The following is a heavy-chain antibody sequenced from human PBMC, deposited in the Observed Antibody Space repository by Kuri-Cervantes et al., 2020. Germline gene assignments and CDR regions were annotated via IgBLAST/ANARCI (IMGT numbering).Heavy chain of an antibody. CDR2: ISYDGSNK. J-gene: IGHJ4*02. V-gene: IGHV3-30*03. CDR1: GFTFSSYG. D-gene: IGHD6-13*01. CDR3: ARAGGIAALSGYFDY. Sequence: GGSLRLSCAASGFTFSSYGMHWVRQAPGKGLEWVAVISYDGSNKYYADSVKGRFTISRDNAKNSLYLQMNSLRAEDSAVYYCARAGGIAALSGYFDYWGQGTLVTVSS.